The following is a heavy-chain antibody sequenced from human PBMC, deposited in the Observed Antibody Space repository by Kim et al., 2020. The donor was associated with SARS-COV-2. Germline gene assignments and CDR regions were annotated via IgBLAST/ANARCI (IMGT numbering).Heavy chain of an antibody. CDR3: AVGYCSSTSCPYYFDY. D-gene: IGHD2-2*01. Sequence: ASVKVSCKASGYTFTSYDINWVRQATGQGLEWMGWMNPNSGNTGYAQKFQGRVTMTRNTSISTAYMELSSLRSEDTAVYYCAVGYCSSTSCPYYFDYWGQGTLVTVSS. V-gene: IGHV1-8*01. J-gene: IGHJ4*02. CDR2: MNPNSGNT. CDR1: GYTFTSYD.